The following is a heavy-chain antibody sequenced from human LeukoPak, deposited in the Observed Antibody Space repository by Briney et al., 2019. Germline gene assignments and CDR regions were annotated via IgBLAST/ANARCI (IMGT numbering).Heavy chain of an antibody. Sequence: GASVKVSCKASGYTFTSYGISWVRQAPGQGLEWMGLINPTGGSTGYAQKFQGRVTMTRDMSTSTDYMELSSLRSEDTAIYYCARNYYYDSSGYLDYWGQGTLVTVSS. D-gene: IGHD3-22*01. CDR1: GYTFTSYG. J-gene: IGHJ4*02. CDR2: INPTGGST. CDR3: ARNYYYDSSGYLDY. V-gene: IGHV1-46*01.